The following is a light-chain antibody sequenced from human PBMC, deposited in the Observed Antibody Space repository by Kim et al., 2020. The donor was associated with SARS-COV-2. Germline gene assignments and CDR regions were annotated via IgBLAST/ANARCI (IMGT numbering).Light chain of an antibody. CDR1: QNINSW. Sequence: DIQMTQSPSILSASVGDTVTITCRATQNINSWLAWYQQKPGKAPKLLIYKASYLQSGVPSSFSGSESETEFTLTISSVQPDDFGTYYCQQYQTWVFSFGQGTKLEI. J-gene: IGKJ2*03. CDR3: QQYQTWVFS. CDR2: KAS. V-gene: IGKV1-5*03.